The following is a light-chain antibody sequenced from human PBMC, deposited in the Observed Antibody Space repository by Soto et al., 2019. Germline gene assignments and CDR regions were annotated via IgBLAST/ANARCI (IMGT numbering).Light chain of an antibody. CDR1: QTISSSS. J-gene: IGKJ5*01. CDR2: GAS. V-gene: IGKV3-20*01. CDR3: QQYGSSST. Sequence: EIVMTQSPGTLSLSPGERATISCRASQTISSSSLAWYQQKGGQAPRLLIYGASSRATGIPDRFSGSGSGTDFTLTISRLEPDDFAVYYCQQYGSSSTFGQGTRLEIK.